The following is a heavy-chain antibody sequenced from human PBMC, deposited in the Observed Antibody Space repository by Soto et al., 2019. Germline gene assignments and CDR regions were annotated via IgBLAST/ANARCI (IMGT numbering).Heavy chain of an antibody. V-gene: IGHV3-48*04. Sequence: GGSLRLSCTASGFTFNTYNMNWVRQAPGKGLEWVSYISSSSYTIKYADSVKGRFTISRDNAKNSLYLQMNSLRAEDTAVYYCARDTTWIQPETNFDYWGQGTLVTVSS. D-gene: IGHD5-18*01. CDR3: ARDTTWIQPETNFDY. CDR2: ISSSSYTI. J-gene: IGHJ4*02. CDR1: GFTFNTYN.